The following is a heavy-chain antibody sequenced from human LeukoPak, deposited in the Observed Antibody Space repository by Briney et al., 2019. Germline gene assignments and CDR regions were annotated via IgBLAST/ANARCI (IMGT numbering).Heavy chain of an antibody. V-gene: IGHV1-2*02. CDR1: GYTFTGHS. CDR2: INPNSGGT. D-gene: IGHD3-10*01. CDR3: ARLSGSGTWDGNEVDY. J-gene: IGHJ4*02. Sequence: ASVKVSCKASGYTFTGHSMHWVRQAPGQGLEWMGWINPNSGGTNYAQNFQGRVTMTRDTSISTAYMELTRLGSDDTAVYYCARLSGSGTWDGNEVDYWGQGALVTVSS.